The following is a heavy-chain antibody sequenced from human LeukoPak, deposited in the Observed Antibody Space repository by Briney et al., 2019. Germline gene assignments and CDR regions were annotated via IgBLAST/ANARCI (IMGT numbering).Heavy chain of an antibody. CDR3: ARDSDNWNEFNAFDI. D-gene: IGHD1-1*01. J-gene: IGHJ3*02. V-gene: IGHV1-18*01. Sequence: ASVKVSCKASGYTFTSYGISWVRQAPGQGLEWRGWISAYNGNTNYAQNLQGRVTTTTDTSTSTGYMDLRSLRSDDTAVYYCARDSDNWNEFNAFDIWGQGTMVTVSS. CDR1: GYTFTSYG. CDR2: ISAYNGNT.